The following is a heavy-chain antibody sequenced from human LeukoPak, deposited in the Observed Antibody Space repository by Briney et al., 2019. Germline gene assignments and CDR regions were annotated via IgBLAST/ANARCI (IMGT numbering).Heavy chain of an antibody. Sequence: GASVKVSCKASGYTFTGYYMHWVRQAPGQGLESMGWINPNSGGTKYAQKFQGRVTMTRDTSISTAYMELSRLRSDDTAVYYCAFFEYSSSSSHYWGQGTLVTVSS. CDR1: GYTFTGYY. V-gene: IGHV1-2*02. J-gene: IGHJ4*02. CDR3: AFFEYSSSSSHY. D-gene: IGHD6-6*01. CDR2: INPNSGGT.